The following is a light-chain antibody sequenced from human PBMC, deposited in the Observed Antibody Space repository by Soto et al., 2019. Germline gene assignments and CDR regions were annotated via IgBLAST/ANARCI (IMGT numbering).Light chain of an antibody. J-gene: IGLJ1*01. Sequence: QSALTQPASVSGSPGQSITISCTGTSSDVGSYSLVSWYQQHPGKAPKLMIYEGSKRPSGVSNRFSGSKSGNTASLTISGLQAEDEADYYCCSYAGTDTYVFVNGTKLTVL. CDR2: EGS. CDR3: CSYAGTDTYV. CDR1: SSDVGSYSL. V-gene: IGLV2-23*01.